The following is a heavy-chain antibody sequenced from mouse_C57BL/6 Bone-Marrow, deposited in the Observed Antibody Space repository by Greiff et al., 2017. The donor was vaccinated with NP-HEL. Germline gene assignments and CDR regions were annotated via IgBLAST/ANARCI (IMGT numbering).Heavy chain of an antibody. V-gene: IGHV1-69*01. D-gene: IGHD1-1*01. Sequence: QVQLQQPGAELVMPGASVKLSCKASGYTFTSYWMHWVKQRPGQGLAWLGEIDPSDSYTNYNQKLQGKSTLTVDKSSSTAYMQLSSLTSEDSAVYYCARKITTVGGFAYWGQGTLVTVSA. CDR1: GYTFTSYW. J-gene: IGHJ3*01. CDR2: IDPSDSYT. CDR3: ARKITTVGGFAY.